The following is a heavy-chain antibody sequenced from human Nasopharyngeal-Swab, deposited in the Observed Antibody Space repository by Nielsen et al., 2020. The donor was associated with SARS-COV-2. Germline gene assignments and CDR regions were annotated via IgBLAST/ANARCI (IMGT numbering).Heavy chain of an antibody. CDR1: GFTFSLYA. CDR2: INDYEDRL. V-gene: IGHV3-64*04. Sequence: GGSLRLSCSASGFTFSLYAMHWVRQAPGKGLEYVSTINDYEDRLYYADSVKGRFTISRDNSKNTLYLQMGSLRAEDTAVYYCARDPDGGTGDAFDIWGQGTMVTVSS. CDR3: ARDPDGGTGDAFDI. J-gene: IGHJ3*02. D-gene: IGHD1-1*01.